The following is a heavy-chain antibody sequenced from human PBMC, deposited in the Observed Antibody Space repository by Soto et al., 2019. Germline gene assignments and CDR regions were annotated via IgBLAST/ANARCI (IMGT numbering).Heavy chain of an antibody. Sequence: SETLSLTCTVSGGSISSYYWSWIRQPPGKGLEWIGYIYYSGSTNYNPSLKSRVTISVDTSKNQFSLKLSSVTAADTAVYYCARESSDWNYSGWFDPWGPGTLVTVSS. D-gene: IGHD1-7*01. CDR2: IYYSGST. V-gene: IGHV4-59*01. CDR1: GGSISSYY. CDR3: ARESSDWNYSGWFDP. J-gene: IGHJ5*02.